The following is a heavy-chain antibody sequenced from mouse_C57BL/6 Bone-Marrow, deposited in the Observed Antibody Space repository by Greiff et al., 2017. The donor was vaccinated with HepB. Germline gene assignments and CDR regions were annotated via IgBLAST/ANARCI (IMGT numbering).Heavy chain of an antibody. CDR2: ISYSGST. CDR3: ARYIGDYDYAMDY. J-gene: IGHJ4*01. V-gene: IGHV3-8*01. Sequence: DVHLVESGPGLAKPSQTLSLTCSVTGYSITSDYWNWIRKFPGNKLEYMGYISYSGSTYYNPSLKSRISITRDTSKNQYYLQLNSVTTEDTATYYCARYIGDYDYAMDYWGQGTSVTVSS. D-gene: IGHD2-4*01. CDR1: GYSITSDY.